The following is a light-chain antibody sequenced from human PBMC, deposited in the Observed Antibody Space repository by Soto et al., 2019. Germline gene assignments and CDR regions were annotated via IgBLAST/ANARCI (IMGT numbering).Light chain of an antibody. CDR3: QPYNNWPRT. V-gene: IGKV3-15*01. CDR2: GAS. J-gene: IGKJ1*01. Sequence: EIVMTQSPATLSVSPGERATLSCRASQSVSSNLAWYQQKPGQAPRLLIYGASTRATGIPAGFSGSGSGTELTLSNSSLQSKDFAVYYCQPYNNWPRTFGQGTKVEIK. CDR1: QSVSSN.